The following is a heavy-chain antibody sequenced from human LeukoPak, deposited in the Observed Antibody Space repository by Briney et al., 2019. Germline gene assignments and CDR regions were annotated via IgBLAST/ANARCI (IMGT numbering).Heavy chain of an antibody. CDR2: IYYSGST. D-gene: IGHD2-2*01. CDR1: GGSVSSGSYY. Sequence: SETLSLTCTVSGGSVSSGSYYWSWIRQPPGRGLEWIGYIYYSGSTNYNPSLKSRVTISVDTSKNQFSPKLSSVTAADTAVYYCARAVVPAAMPDYWGQGTLVTVSS. CDR3: ARAVVPAAMPDY. V-gene: IGHV4-61*01. J-gene: IGHJ4*02.